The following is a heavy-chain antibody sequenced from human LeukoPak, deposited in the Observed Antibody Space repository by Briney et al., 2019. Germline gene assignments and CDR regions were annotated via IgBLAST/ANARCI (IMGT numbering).Heavy chain of an antibody. CDR3: ATPYCGTISCLDVFDV. D-gene: IGHD2-21*01. Sequence: SETLSLTCTVSGVSISSDKYYWSWIRQRPGKGLEWIGYMYYSGSTSYNPSLKSRASISIDGPNSQFSLRLTSVTAADTAVYYCATPYCGTISCLDVFDVWGQGTTVIVSS. J-gene: IGHJ3*01. CDR2: MYYSGST. V-gene: IGHV4-31*03. CDR1: GVSISSDKYY.